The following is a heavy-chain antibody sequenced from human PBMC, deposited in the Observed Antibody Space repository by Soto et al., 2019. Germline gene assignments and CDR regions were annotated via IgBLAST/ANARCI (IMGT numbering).Heavy chain of an antibody. Sequence: GGYLRLSCAASGFTFSSYAMSWVRQAPGKGLELVSAISGSGGSTYYADSVKGRFTISRDNSKNTLYLQMNSLRAEDMAVYFCAKDEWEIYYFDYWGQGTLVTVSS. CDR2: ISGSGGST. J-gene: IGHJ4*02. CDR1: GFTFSSYA. D-gene: IGHD1-26*01. V-gene: IGHV3-23*01. CDR3: AKDEWEIYYFDY.